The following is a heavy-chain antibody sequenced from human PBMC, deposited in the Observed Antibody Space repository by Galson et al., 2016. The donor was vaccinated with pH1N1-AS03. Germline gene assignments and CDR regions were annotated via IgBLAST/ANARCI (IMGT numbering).Heavy chain of an antibody. CDR3: ARGVGAISYNFYAMDV. V-gene: IGHV1-69*13. D-gene: IGHD1-26*01. CDR2: IIPIFHTA. Sequence: SVKVSCKASGGTFNKYAVSWVRQAPGQGLEWREGIIPIFHTANYAQNFQGRVTITADEFTSTAYMELSSLRSEDTAVYYCARGVGAISYNFYAMDVWGQGTTVTGSS. CDR1: GGTFNKYA. J-gene: IGHJ6*02.